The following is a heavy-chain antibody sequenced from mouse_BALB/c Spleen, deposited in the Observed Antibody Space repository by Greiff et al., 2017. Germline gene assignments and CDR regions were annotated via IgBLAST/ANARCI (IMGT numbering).Heavy chain of an antibody. CDR3: ARENPQLGLRYYYAMDY. Sequence: QVQLKQSGPGLVQPSQSLSITCTVSGFSLTSYGVHWVRQSPGKGLEWLGVIWSGGSTDYNAAFISRLSISKDNSKSQVFFKMNSLQADDTAIYYCARENPQLGLRYYYAMDYWGQGTSVTVSS. CDR1: GFSLTSYG. D-gene: IGHD3-1*01. CDR2: IWSGGST. V-gene: IGHV2-4-1*01. J-gene: IGHJ4*01.